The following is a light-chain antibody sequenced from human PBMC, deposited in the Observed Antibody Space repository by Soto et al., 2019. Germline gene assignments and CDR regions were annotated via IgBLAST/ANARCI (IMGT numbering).Light chain of an antibody. J-gene: IGKJ2*01. Sequence: IQLTQSPSSLSASAGDRVTITCRASQAIAGFVAWFQQKPGKAPKLLIYAASTLQGGVPSRFSGSGFGTNFTLTISSLQPEDFATYYCQQLNSYPRTFGQGTKLEIK. V-gene: IGKV1-9*01. CDR2: AAS. CDR3: QQLNSYPRT. CDR1: QAIAGF.